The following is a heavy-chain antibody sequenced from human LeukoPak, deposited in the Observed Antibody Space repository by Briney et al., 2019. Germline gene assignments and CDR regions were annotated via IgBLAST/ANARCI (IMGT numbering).Heavy chain of an antibody. J-gene: IGHJ4*02. CDR1: GGSFSGYY. D-gene: IGHD3-10*01. Sequence: PSETLSLTCAVYGGSFSGYYWSWIRQPPGKGLEWIGEINHSGSTNYNPSLKSRVTISVDTSKNQSSLKLSSVTAADTAVYYCARGSGRRITMVRGVPTLDYWGQGTLVTVSS. V-gene: IGHV4-34*01. CDR3: ARGSGRRITMVRGVPTLDY. CDR2: INHSGST.